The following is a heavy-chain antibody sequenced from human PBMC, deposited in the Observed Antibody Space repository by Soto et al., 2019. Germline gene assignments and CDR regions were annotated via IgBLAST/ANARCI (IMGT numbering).Heavy chain of an antibody. D-gene: IGHD3-9*01. CDR1: GYSISSNCY. CDR2: IHHSGST. V-gene: IGHV4-38-2*01. Sequence: SEPLSLTCVVAGYSISSNCYWGWIRQTPGKGLEWMGSIHHSGSTYYSPSLKSRVSMSIDTSKNQLSLKLTFVTAADTAVYYCGTSKIFDILTGFPSSGMDVWGQGT. CDR3: GTSKIFDILTGFPSSGMDV. J-gene: IGHJ6*01.